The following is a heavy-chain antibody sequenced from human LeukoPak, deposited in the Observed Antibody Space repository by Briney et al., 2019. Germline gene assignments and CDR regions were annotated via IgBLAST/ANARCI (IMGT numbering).Heavy chain of an antibody. D-gene: IGHD4-17*01. J-gene: IGHJ4*02. CDR1: GFTFSSYS. CDR3: ATNDYGDSGDY. Sequence: GGSLRLSCAASGFTFSSYSMNWVRQAPGKGLEWVSSISNSDGSTYYADSVKGRFTISRDNSKNTLYLQMNSLRAEDTAVYYCATNDYGDSGDYWGQGTLVTVSS. V-gene: IGHV3-23*01. CDR2: ISNSDGST.